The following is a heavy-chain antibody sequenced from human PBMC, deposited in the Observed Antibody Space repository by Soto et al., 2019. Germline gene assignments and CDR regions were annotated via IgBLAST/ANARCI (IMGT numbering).Heavy chain of an antibody. CDR2: INHRGST. J-gene: IGHJ5*02. CDR1: GGSFSGYY. CDR3: ARDGFCTSTTCRVGNWFDP. D-gene: IGHD2-2*01. V-gene: IGHV4-34*01. Sequence: QVQLQQWGAGLLKPSETLSLTCVVSGGSFSGYYWSWIRQSPGKGLEWIGGINHRGSTNYNPSPESRVTISVDTSKNQFSLKLPSVTAADTAMYYCARDGFCTSTTCRVGNWFDPWGQGTLVTVSS.